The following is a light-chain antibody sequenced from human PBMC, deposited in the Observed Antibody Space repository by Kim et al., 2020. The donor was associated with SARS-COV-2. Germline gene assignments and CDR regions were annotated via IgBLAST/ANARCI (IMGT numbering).Light chain of an antibody. J-gene: IGLJ2*01. CDR3: SSYRMNRAVV. Sequence: QSALTQPASVSGSPGQSITISCTGTSSDIAAYNYVSWYQHRPGKSPRLVIYDVTKRPSGASDRFSGSKSGNTASLTISGLQAVDEADYYCSSYRMNRAVVFGGGTKVTVL. V-gene: IGLV2-14*03. CDR2: DVT. CDR1: SSDIAAYNY.